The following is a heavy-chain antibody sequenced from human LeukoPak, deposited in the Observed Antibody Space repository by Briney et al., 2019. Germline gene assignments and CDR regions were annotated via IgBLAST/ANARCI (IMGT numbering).Heavy chain of an antibody. CDR1: GYTFTSYD. Sequence: GASVKVSCKASGYTFTSYDINWVRQATGQGLEWMGWMNPKSGNTGYAQKFQGRVTMTRNTSISTAYMELSSLRSEDTAVYYCARSRRGYSYGRYYYYMDVWGKGTTVTVSS. V-gene: IGHV1-8*01. CDR2: MNPKSGNT. J-gene: IGHJ6*03. D-gene: IGHD5-18*01. CDR3: ARSRRGYSYGRYYYYMDV.